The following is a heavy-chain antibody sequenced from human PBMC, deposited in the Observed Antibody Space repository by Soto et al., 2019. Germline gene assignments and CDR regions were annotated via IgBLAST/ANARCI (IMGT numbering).Heavy chain of an antibody. CDR3: ARGEWEVFCEGRDHWFDP. Sequence: QVQLVQSGAEVKKPGSSVKVSCKASGGSFSSFAISWVRQAPGQGLEWMGGIIPIYGTVNYAQKFRGRVTITADESTSTAYREMSRVRSDDTAVYYCARGEWEVFCEGRDHWFDPWGQGTLVTVSS. CDR2: IIPIYGTV. CDR1: GGSFSSFA. J-gene: IGHJ5*02. V-gene: IGHV1-69*01. D-gene: IGHD1-26*01.